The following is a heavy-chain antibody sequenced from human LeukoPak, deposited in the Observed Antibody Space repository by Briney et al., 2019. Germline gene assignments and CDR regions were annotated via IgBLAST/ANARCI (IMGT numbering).Heavy chain of an antibody. CDR3: ARGGSSRAVYYYMDV. CDR2: ISTDSQNT. Sequence: ASVKVSCKASGYTFTNYGIIWVRQAPGQGLEWMGWISTDSQNTNYIQKVQGRVTVTTDTSTSTVYMELSSLRSEDTAVYYCARGGSSRAVYYYMDVWGKGTTVTVSS. CDR1: GYTFTNYG. J-gene: IGHJ6*03. V-gene: IGHV1-18*01. D-gene: IGHD6-13*01.